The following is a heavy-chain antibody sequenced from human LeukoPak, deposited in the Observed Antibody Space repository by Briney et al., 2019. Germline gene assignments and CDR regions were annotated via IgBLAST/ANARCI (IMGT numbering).Heavy chain of an antibody. Sequence: ASVKVSCKVSGYTLTELSMHWVRQAPGKGLEWMGGFDPEDGETIYAQKFQGRVTMTEDTSTDTAYMELSSLRSEDTAVYYCATRPPIYYYDSSGLFDYWGQGTLVTVSS. V-gene: IGHV1-24*01. CDR1: GYTLTELS. J-gene: IGHJ4*02. D-gene: IGHD3-22*01. CDR3: ATRPPIYYYDSSGLFDY. CDR2: FDPEDGET.